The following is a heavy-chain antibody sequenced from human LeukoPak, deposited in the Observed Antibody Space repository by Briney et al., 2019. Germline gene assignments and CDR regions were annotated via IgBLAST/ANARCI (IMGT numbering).Heavy chain of an antibody. V-gene: IGHV3-23*01. CDR3: ARVGPTTRIIDY. CDR2: ISSGGDTT. Sequence: PGGSLRLSCPASGFTYKNYAMTWVRQAPGEGLEWVSAISSGGDTTYYAESVKGRFTISRDNSKTTLYLQMDSLRAEDTAVYYCARVGPTTRIIDYWGQGTLVTVSS. J-gene: IGHJ4*02. D-gene: IGHD1-26*01. CDR1: GFTYKNYA.